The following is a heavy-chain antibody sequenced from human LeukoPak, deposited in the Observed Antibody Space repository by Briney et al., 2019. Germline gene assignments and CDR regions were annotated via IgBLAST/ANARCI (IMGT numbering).Heavy chain of an antibody. CDR1: GYTFSYYY. V-gene: IGHV1-2*02. J-gene: IGHJ1*01. D-gene: IGHD2-21*02. Sequence: ASVRVSCTASGYTFSYYYMHWVRQAPGQGLEWMGWINPNSGVTNCAQRFQGRVTMTRDTSINTAYMELSSLRSDDTAVYYCARAKLDDCGGVCDQYFQHWGQGTLGTVSS. CDR2: INPNSGVT. CDR3: ARAKLDDCGGVCDQYFQH.